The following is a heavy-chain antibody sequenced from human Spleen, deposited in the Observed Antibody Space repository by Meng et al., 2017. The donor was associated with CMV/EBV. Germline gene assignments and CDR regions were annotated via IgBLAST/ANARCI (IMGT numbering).Heavy chain of an antibody. CDR2: ISGFSDYT. Sequence: GESLKISCAASGFLFSDYSMNWVRQAPGKGLEWVSSISGFSDYTYFADSVKGRFTISRDNAKNSLYLQMNSLRAEDTAIYYCARDDFWGGGHPFFYGLDVWGQGTTVTVSS. CDR1: GFLFSDYS. J-gene: IGHJ6*02. V-gene: IGHV3-21*01. D-gene: IGHD3-3*01. CDR3: ARDDFWGGGHPFFYGLDV.